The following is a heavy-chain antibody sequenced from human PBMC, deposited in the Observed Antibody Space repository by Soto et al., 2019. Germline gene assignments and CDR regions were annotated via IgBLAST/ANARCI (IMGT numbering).Heavy chain of an antibody. D-gene: IGHD3-16*01. Sequence: ASVKVSCKASGYTFTSYGISWVRQAPGQGLEWMGWISAYNGNTNYAQKLQGRVTMTTDTSTSTAYMELRSLRSDDTAVYYWASGMPGMIPGDYWGKGTLVTVSS. J-gene: IGHJ4*02. CDR2: ISAYNGNT. CDR3: ASGMPGMIPGDY. V-gene: IGHV1-18*01. CDR1: GYTFTSYG.